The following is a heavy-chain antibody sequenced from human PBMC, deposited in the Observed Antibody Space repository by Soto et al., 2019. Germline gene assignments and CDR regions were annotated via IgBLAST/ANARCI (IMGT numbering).Heavy chain of an antibody. J-gene: IGHJ6*02. D-gene: IGHD2-2*01. CDR3: ARGAVVVPAAMVFYYYGMDV. CDR2: IDPSDSYT. V-gene: IGHV5-10-1*01. CDR1: GYSFTSYW. Sequence: GESLKISCKGSGYSFTSYWISWVRQMPGKGLEWMGRIDPSDSYTNYSPSFQGHVTISADKSISTAYLQWSSLKASDTAMYYCARGAVVVPAAMVFYYYGMDVWGQGTTVTV.